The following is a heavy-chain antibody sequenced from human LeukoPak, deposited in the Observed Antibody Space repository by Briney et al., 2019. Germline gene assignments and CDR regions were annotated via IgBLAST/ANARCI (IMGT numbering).Heavy chain of an antibody. Sequence: GGSLRLSCAASGFTFSSYSMNWVRQAPGKGLEWVSSISSSSSYIYYADSVKGRFTISRDNAKNSLYLQMNSLRAEDTAVYYCARDLFHCSSTSCYDDYYYGMAVWGQGTTVTVSS. V-gene: IGHV3-21*01. CDR2: ISSSSSYI. CDR1: GFTFSSYS. J-gene: IGHJ6*02. D-gene: IGHD2-2*01. CDR3: ARDLFHCSSTSCYDDYYYGMAV.